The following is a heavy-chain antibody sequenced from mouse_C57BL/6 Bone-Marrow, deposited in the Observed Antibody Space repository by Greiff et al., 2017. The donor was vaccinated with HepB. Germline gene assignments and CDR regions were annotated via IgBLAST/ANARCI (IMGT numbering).Heavy chain of an antibody. Sequence: QVQLKESGAELVKPGASVKLSCKASGYTFTEYTIHWVKQRSGQGLEWIGWFYPGSGSIKYNEKFKDKATLTADKSSSTVYMELSSLTSEDSAVYFCARREKEHTAVVARDYFDYWGQGTTLTVSS. CDR3: ARREKEHTAVVARDYFDY. J-gene: IGHJ2*01. V-gene: IGHV1-62-2*01. CDR1: GYTFTEYT. CDR2: FYPGSGSI. D-gene: IGHD1-1*01.